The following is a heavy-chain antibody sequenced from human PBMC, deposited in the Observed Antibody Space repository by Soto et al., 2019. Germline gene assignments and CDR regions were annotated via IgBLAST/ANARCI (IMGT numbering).Heavy chain of an antibody. CDR3: ARGIVGAYFDY. CDR1: GGSLSSYY. Sequence: SENPSLTCTVSGGSLSSYYLGWVRQPPGKGLEWIGYIYYSGSTNYNPSLKSRVTISVDTSKNQFSLKLSSVTAADTAVYYCARGIVGAYFDYWGQGTLVTVSS. CDR2: IYYSGST. J-gene: IGHJ4*02. D-gene: IGHD1-26*01. V-gene: IGHV4-59*01.